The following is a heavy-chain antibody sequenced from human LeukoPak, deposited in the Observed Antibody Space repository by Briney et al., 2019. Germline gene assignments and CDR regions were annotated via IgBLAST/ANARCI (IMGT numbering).Heavy chain of an antibody. J-gene: IGHJ3*02. CDR3: ERTPSKRIPGRSRRDNKIKRDFYDSSGYYLDAFDI. CDR2: TNPNSGKT. Sequence: ASVRVSCKASGDTFTSYDSSWGREAPGQGLEWRGWTNPNSGKTGYAQKFQGRVAITRNTAISTAYRELSSRRSEDTAVYYCERTPSKRIPGRSRRDNKIKRDFYDSSGYYLDAFDIWGQGTMVTVSS. D-gene: IGHD3-22*01. CDR1: GDTFTSYD. V-gene: IGHV1-8*01.